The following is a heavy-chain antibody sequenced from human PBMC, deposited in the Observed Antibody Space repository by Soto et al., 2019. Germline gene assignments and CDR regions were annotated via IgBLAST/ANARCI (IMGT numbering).Heavy chain of an antibody. CDR2: IIPIFGTA. V-gene: IGHV1-69*01. CDR3: ARAPLSSGGPNYYYYGMDV. J-gene: IGHJ6*02. D-gene: IGHD6-19*01. CDR1: GGTFSSYA. Sequence: QVQLVQSGAEVKKPGSSVKVSCKASGGTFSSYAISWVRQSPGQGLEWMGGIIPIFGTANYAQKFQGRVTITADESTSTAYMELSSLRSEDTAVYYCARAPLSSGGPNYYYYGMDVWGQGTTVTVSS.